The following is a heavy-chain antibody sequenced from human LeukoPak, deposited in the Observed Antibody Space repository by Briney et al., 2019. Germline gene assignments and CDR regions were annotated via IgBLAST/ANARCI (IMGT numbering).Heavy chain of an antibody. CDR1: GYTFTGYY. D-gene: IGHD1-1*01. CDR2: INPDKDDT. CDR3: ARGRIGLAGTNFYY. V-gene: IGHV1-2*02. J-gene: IGHJ4*02. Sequence: ASVKVSCKASGYTFTGYYVHWVRQAPGQGLEWLGWINPDKDDTSYAPKFQGRVTMTRDTSTNTAYMELSSLTSDDTAIYYCARGRIGLAGTNFYYWGQGTLVTVSS.